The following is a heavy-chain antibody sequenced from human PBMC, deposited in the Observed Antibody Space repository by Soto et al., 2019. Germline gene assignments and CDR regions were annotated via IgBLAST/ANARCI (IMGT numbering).Heavy chain of an antibody. D-gene: IGHD1-26*01. V-gene: IGHV1-2*02. CDR3: GRGRSGQIVVFY. J-gene: IGHJ4*02. CDR1: GYTFTGHY. CDR2: IGPESGAT. Sequence: GASVKVSCKASGYTFTGHYIHWVRQAPEQGPEWMGEIGPESGATGYAQKFQGRVTMTRDTSITTVYMELKNLSPDDTAVYYCGRGRSGQIVVFYWGPGTTLTVYS.